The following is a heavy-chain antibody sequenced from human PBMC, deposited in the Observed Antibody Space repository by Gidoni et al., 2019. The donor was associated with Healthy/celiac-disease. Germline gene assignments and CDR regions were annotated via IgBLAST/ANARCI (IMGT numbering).Heavy chain of an antibody. D-gene: IGHD6-6*01. CDR2: ISGSGGST. Sequence: EVQLLESGGGLVQPGGSLRRSCAASGFTFSSYAMSWVRQAPGKGLEGVSAISGSGGSTYYADSVKGRFTISGDNSKNTLYLQMNSLRAEDTAVYYCAKGPARPRGLGYWGQGTLVTVSS. CDR3: AKGPARPRGLGY. J-gene: IGHJ4*02. CDR1: GFTFSSYA. V-gene: IGHV3-23*01.